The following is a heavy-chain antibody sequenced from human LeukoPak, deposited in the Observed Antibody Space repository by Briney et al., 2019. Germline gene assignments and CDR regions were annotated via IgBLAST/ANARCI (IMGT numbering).Heavy chain of an antibody. CDR3: AREGYCSSTSCYDY. V-gene: IGHV4-4*02. J-gene: IGHJ4*02. Sequence: SGTLSLTCTVSGDSINSLDLWSWVRQPPGKGLEWIGEMYLSGTTHSNPSVKSRVTISIDKSKNQFFLNLSSVTAADTAVYYCAREGYCSSTSCYDYWGQGTLVTVSS. CDR1: GDSINSLDL. CDR2: MYLSGTT. D-gene: IGHD2-2*01.